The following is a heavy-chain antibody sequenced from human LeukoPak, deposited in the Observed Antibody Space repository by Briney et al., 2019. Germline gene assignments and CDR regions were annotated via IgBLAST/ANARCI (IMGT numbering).Heavy chain of an antibody. CDR3: ARDTLYCSRSSCPLGYMDV. Sequence: GGSLRLSCAASGFTFSTYTKHWVRQAPGKGLEYVSSISGDGGNTYYASSVKGRFTISRDNSKNTVYLQMGSLRAEDMAVYYCARDTLYCSRSSCPLGYMDVWGKGTTVTVSS. J-gene: IGHJ6*03. CDR1: GFTFSTYT. V-gene: IGHV3-64*01. D-gene: IGHD2-2*01. CDR2: ISGDGGNT.